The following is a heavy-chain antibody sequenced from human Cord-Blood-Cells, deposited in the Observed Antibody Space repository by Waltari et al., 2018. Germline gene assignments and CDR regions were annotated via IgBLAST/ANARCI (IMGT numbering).Heavy chain of an antibody. CDR2: IYYSGST. Sequence: QLQLQESGPGLVKPSETLSLTCTVSGGSISSSSSYWGWLRQPPGKGLEWIGSIYYSGSTYYNPSLKSRVTISVDTSKNQFSLKLSSVTAADTAVYYCARRGRDSGSYYFDYWGQGTLVTVSS. CDR1: GGSISSSSSY. CDR3: ARRGRDSGSYYFDY. D-gene: IGHD1-26*01. J-gene: IGHJ4*02. V-gene: IGHV4-39*07.